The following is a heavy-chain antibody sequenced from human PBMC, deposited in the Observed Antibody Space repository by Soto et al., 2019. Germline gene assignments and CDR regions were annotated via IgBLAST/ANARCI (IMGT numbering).Heavy chain of an antibody. CDR2: IYHTGST. Sequence: QVQLQESGPGLVKPSGTLSLTCTVSSDSISSSNWWSWVRQPPGKGLEWIGQIYHTGSTNYNPSLKSRVSISVDKSKNQCSLKLNSVTAADTAVYYCARRGGVVSDINYWYLDLWGRGTLVTVSS. CDR1: SDSISSSNW. D-gene: IGHD2-15*01. V-gene: IGHV4-4*02. CDR3: ARRGGVVSDINYWYLDL. J-gene: IGHJ2*01.